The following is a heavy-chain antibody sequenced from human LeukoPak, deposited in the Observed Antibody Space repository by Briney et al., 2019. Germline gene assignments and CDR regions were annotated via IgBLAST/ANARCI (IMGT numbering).Heavy chain of an antibody. CDR1: GDSVSSNSAA. J-gene: IGHJ4*02. Sequence: SQTLSLTCAISGDSVSSNSAAWNWIRQSPSRGLEWLGRTYYRSKLYNYYGASVKSRITINPDASKNQFSLHLNSVTPEDTAVYYCARGAAGAIDYWGQGTLVTVSS. D-gene: IGHD6-13*01. CDR3: ARGAAGAIDY. V-gene: IGHV6-1*01. CDR2: TYYRSKLYN.